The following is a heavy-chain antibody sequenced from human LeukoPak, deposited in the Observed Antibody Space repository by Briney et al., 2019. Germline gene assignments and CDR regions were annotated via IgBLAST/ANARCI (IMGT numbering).Heavy chain of an antibody. D-gene: IGHD6-13*01. Sequence: PGGSLRLSCAASGFTVSSNYMSWVRQAPGKGLEWVSVIYSGGSTYYADSVKGRFTISRDNSKNTLYLQMSSLRAEDTAVYYCAREGGSSSYYYYYYMDVWGKGTTVTVSS. J-gene: IGHJ6*03. V-gene: IGHV3-53*01. CDR1: GFTVSSNY. CDR2: IYSGGST. CDR3: AREGGSSSYYYYYYMDV.